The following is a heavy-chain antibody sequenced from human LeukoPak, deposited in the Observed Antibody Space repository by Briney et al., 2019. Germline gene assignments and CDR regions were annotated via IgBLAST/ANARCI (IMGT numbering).Heavy chain of an antibody. CDR3: ARGRVQLWLRNYYYYYMDV. CDR1: GYTFTSYD. J-gene: IGHJ6*03. CDR2: MNPNSGNT. Sequence: ASVKVSCTASGYTFTSYDINWVRQATGQGLEWMGWMNPNSGNTGYAQKFRGRVTITRNTSISTAYMELSSLRSEDTAVYYCARGRVQLWLRNYYYYYMDVWGKGTTVTVSS. D-gene: IGHD5-18*01. V-gene: IGHV1-8*03.